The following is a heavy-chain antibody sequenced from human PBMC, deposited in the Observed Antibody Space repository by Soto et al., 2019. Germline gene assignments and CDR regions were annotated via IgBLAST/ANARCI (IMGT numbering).Heavy chain of an antibody. D-gene: IGHD2-2*01. CDR2: FIPIFGTA. Sequence: SVKVSCKASGGTFSSYAISWVRQAPGQGLEWMGGFIPIFGTANYAQKFQGRVTITADESTSTAYMELSSLRSEDTAVYYCASARRSCSSTSCYDYYYYYGMDVWGQGTTVTVSS. V-gene: IGHV1-69*13. CDR3: ASARRSCSSTSCYDYYYYYGMDV. CDR1: GGTFSSYA. J-gene: IGHJ6*02.